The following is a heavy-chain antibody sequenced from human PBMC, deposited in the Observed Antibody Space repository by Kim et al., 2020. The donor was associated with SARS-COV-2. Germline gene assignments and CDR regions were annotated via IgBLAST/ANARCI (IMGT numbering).Heavy chain of an antibody. Sequence: GGSLRLSCAASGFTFSSYGMHWVRQAPGKGLEWVAVISYDGSNKYYADSVKGRFTISRDNSKNTLYLQMNSLRAEDTAVYYCAKELREAQWELPAFDYWGQGTLVTVSS. V-gene: IGHV3-30*18. CDR3: AKELREAQWELPAFDY. CDR1: GFTFSSYG. D-gene: IGHD1-26*01. CDR2: ISYDGSNK. J-gene: IGHJ4*02.